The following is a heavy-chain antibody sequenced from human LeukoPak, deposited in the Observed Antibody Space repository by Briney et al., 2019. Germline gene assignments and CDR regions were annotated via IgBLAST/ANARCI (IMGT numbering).Heavy chain of an antibody. CDR3: ATRRFLEWLLYLDY. Sequence: GSSVKVSCKASGGTFSSYAISWVRQAPGQGLEWMGGIIPIFGTANYAQKFQGRVTITADESTSTAYMELSSLRSEDTAVYYCATRRFLEWLLYLDYWGQGTLVTVSS. J-gene: IGHJ4*02. CDR1: GGTFSSYA. V-gene: IGHV1-69*01. CDR2: IIPIFGTA. D-gene: IGHD3-3*01.